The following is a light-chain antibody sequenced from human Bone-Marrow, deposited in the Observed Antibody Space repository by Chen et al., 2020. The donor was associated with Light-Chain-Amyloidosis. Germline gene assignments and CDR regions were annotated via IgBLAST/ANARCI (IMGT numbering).Light chain of an antibody. V-gene: IGLV3-21*02. CDR3: QMWDSRSDRVV. CDR2: DNS. Sequence: SYVLTQPPSVSGDPGQTATITCGGRNIGSKSVNWYQQKPGQAPVLVVFDNSDRPSGIPERISGSNSGNTATLTLSRVEAGDEADYYCQMWDSRSDRVVFGGGTKVTVL. CDR1: NIGSKS. J-gene: IGLJ2*01.